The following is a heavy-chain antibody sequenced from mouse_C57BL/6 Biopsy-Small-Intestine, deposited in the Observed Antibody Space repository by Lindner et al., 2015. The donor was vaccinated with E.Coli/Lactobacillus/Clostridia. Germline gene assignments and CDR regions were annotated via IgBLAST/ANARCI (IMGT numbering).Heavy chain of an antibody. D-gene: IGHD2-4*01. CDR2: NDPETGGT. CDR3: TRYYDYDWFAY. Sequence: VQLQESGAELVRPGASVTLSCKASGYKSTDYEMHWVKQTPVHGLEWIGANDPETGGTAYNQKFKGKAILTADKSSSTAYMELRSLTSEDSAVYYCTRYYDYDWFAYWGQGTLVTVSA. CDR1: GYKSTDYE. J-gene: IGHJ3*01. V-gene: IGHV1-15*01.